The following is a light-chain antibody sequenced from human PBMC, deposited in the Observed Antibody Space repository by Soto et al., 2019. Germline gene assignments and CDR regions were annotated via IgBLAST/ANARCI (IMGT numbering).Light chain of an antibody. CDR2: GVS. CDR3: QQSYDAQFT. J-gene: IGKJ4*01. CDR1: QGISHY. V-gene: IGKV1-39*01. Sequence: DFPLTQSPSSLSASVGDEVTITCRASQGISHYLTWYQQKPGRAPTLLIYGVSTLQSGVPSRFSGGGSGTDFTLTISNLQLEDFATYYCQQSYDAQFTFCGGTRVEIK.